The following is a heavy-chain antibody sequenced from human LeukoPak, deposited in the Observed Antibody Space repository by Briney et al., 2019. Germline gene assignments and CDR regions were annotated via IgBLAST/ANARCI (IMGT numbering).Heavy chain of an antibody. Sequence: PGGSLRLSCAASGFTVSSNYMSWVRQAPGKGLEWVSVIYSGGSTYYADSVKGRFTISRDNSKNTLYLQMNSLRAEDTAVYYCAKDGTITMIVVVPNDAFDIWGQGTMVTVSS. J-gene: IGHJ3*02. CDR2: IYSGGST. CDR3: AKDGTITMIVVVPNDAFDI. V-gene: IGHV3-53*01. D-gene: IGHD3-22*01. CDR1: GFTVSSNY.